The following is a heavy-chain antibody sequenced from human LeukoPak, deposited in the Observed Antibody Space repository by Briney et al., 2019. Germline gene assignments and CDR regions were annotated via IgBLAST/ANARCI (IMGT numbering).Heavy chain of an antibody. Sequence: GESLKISCKGSGYSFTSYWISWVRQMPGKGLEWMGRIDPSDSYTNYSPSFQGHVTISADKSISTAYLQWSSLKASDTAMYYCARHPNYDSSGSRFGPWGQGTLVTVSS. D-gene: IGHD3-22*01. CDR3: ARHPNYDSSGSRFGP. V-gene: IGHV5-10-1*01. CDR2: IDPSDSYT. J-gene: IGHJ5*02. CDR1: GYSFTSYW.